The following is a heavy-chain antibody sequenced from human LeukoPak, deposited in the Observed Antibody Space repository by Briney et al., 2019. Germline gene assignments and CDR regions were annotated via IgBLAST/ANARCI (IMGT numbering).Heavy chain of an antibody. Sequence: GALRLSRSAPGITLSSYNMQLGRQAPREGVEWGSSISSSSSYIYYADSVKGRFTISRDNAKNSLYLQMNSLRAEDTAVYYCARDRAGPSGDAFDIWGQGTMVTVSS. CDR1: GITLSSYN. CDR2: ISSSSSYI. D-gene: IGHD3-10*01. V-gene: IGHV3-21*01. J-gene: IGHJ3*02. CDR3: ARDRAGPSGDAFDI.